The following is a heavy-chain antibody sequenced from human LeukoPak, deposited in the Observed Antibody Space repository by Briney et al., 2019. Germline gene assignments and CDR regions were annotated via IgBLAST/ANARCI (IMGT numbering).Heavy chain of an antibody. CDR1: GFDLSSHA. CDR3: AKDLLRIYWRTFDS. Sequence: GGSLRLSCVASGFDLSSHAMTWVRQAPGRGLEWVSSFNDTGSSTYYADSVKGRFTISRDNSKNTLYLQMTNLRAEDTAVYFCAKDLLRIYWRTFDSWGQGALVIVSS. J-gene: IGHJ4*02. D-gene: IGHD3-10*01. CDR2: FNDTGSST. V-gene: IGHV3-23*01.